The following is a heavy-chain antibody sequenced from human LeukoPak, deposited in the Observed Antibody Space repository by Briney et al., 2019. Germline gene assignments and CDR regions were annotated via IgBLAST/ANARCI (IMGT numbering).Heavy chain of an antibody. V-gene: IGHV3-11*01. CDR3: ARLLSNWFDP. CDR2: IGASGSTR. CDR1: GFTFRKHY. J-gene: IGHJ5*02. D-gene: IGHD1-26*01. Sequence: GGSLRLSCAASGFTFRKHYMSWIRQAPGRGPEWVAYIGASGSTRYYRDSVNGRFTISRDNAKNSLHLQMNSLRAEDTAIYYCARLLSNWFDPWGQGTLVTVSS.